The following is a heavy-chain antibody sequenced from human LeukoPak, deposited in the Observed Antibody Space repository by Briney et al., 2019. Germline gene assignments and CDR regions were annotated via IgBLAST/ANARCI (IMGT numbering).Heavy chain of an antibody. Sequence: GASVKVSCKASGYTFTSYYMHWVRQAPGQGLEWMGIINPSGGSTSYAQKFQGRVTMTRDTSTSTVYMELSSLRSEDTAVYYCARDHFRTTVTTNFDYWGQGTLVTVSS. D-gene: IGHD4-17*01. CDR3: ARDHFRTTVTTNFDY. J-gene: IGHJ4*02. V-gene: IGHV1-46*01. CDR1: GYTFTSYY. CDR2: INPSGGST.